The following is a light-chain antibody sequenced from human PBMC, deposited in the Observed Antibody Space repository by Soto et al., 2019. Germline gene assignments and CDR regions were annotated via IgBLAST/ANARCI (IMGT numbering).Light chain of an antibody. J-gene: IGKJ1*01. CDR3: QQYNSYWT. V-gene: IGKV1-5*02. Sequence: EIQMTLFPSILFKIVTEKVTIICWASQSISSWLAWYQQKPGKAPKLLIYDASSLESGVPSRFSGSGSGTEFTLTFSSLQPDDFATYYCQQYNSYWTFGQGTKV. CDR2: DAS. CDR1: QSISSW.